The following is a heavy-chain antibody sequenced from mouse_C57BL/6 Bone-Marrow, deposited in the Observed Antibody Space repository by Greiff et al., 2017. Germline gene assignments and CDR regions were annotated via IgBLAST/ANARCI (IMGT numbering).Heavy chain of an antibody. Sequence: QVQLQQPGAELVKPGASVKMSCKASGYTFTSYWITWVKQRPGQGLEWIGDIYPGSGSTNYNEKFKSKATLTVDTSSSTAYMQLSSLTSEDSAVYYCASSTMVTTTGYYFDYWGRGNTLTVTS. CDR1: GYTFTSYW. J-gene: IGHJ2*01. V-gene: IGHV1-55*01. CDR2: IYPGSGST. CDR3: ASSTMVTTTGYYFDY. D-gene: IGHD2-2*01.